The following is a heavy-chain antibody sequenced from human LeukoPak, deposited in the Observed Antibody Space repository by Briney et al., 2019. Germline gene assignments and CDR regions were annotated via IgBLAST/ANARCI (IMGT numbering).Heavy chain of an antibody. CDR1: GFTFSSYA. CDR3: ASGRGYDSSGYYGGNYYYYYLDV. V-gene: IGHV3-23*01. J-gene: IGHJ6*03. Sequence: GGSLRLSCAASGFTFSSYAMSWVRQAPGKGLEWVSAISGSGGRTYHADSAKGRLTISRDNSKNTLYLQMNSLRAEDTAVYYCASGRGYDSSGYYGGNYYYYYLDVWGKGTTVTVSS. D-gene: IGHD3-22*01. CDR2: ISGSGGRT.